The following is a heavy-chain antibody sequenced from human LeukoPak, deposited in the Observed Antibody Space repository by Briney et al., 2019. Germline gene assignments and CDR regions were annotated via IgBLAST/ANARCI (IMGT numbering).Heavy chain of an antibody. D-gene: IGHD3-22*01. CDR2: ISYDGSNK. CDR3: ARDPDSSGYYSLYFDY. CDR1: GFTFSSYA. J-gene: IGHJ4*02. Sequence: GRSLRLSCAASGFTFSSYAMHWVRQAPGKGLEWVAVISYDGSNKYYADSVKGRFTISRDNSKNTLYLQMNSLRAGDTAVYYCARDPDSSGYYSLYFDYWGQGTLVTVSS. V-gene: IGHV3-30-3*01.